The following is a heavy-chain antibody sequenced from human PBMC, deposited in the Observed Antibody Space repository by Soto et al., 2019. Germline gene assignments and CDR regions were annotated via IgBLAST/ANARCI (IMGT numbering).Heavy chain of an antibody. CDR2: ISYDGSNK. D-gene: IGHD3-10*01. CDR3: AKDRILYGPGSYTLDY. CDR1: GFTFSSYG. J-gene: IGHJ4*02. Sequence: PGGSLRLSCAASGFTFSSYGMHWVRQAPGKGLEWVAVISYDGSNKYYADSVKGRFTISRDNSKNTLYLQMNSLRAEDTAVYYCAKDRILYGPGSYTLDYWGQGTLVTVSS. V-gene: IGHV3-30*18.